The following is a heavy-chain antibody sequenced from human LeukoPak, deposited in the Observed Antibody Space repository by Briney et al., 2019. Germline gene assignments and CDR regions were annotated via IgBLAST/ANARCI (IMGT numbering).Heavy chain of an antibody. V-gene: IGHV3-74*03. CDR1: GLTISNYW. CDR3: APQQTYSPYNWFDP. D-gene: IGHD5-12*01. CDR2: IHPDGSIT. Sequence: PGGSLRLSCVGSGLTISNYWMHWVRQAPGTGLVWVSRIHPDGSITTYAHSVKGRFTISRDNAKNTLYLQMNSLRAEDTAVYYCAPQQTYSPYNWFDPWGQGTLVTVSS. J-gene: IGHJ5*02.